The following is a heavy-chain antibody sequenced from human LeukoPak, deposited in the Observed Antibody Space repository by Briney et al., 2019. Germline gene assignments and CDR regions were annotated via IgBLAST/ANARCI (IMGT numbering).Heavy chain of an antibody. Sequence: GGSLRLSCAASGFTFSDYSMNWVRQAPGKGLEWISYIGIDSGNTNYADSVKGRFTISGDKAKNALYLQMNSLRVEDTAVYYCARDYKYAFDNWGQGTLVTVSS. CDR3: ARDYKYAFDN. D-gene: IGHD5-24*01. V-gene: IGHV3-48*01. CDR2: IGIDSGNT. J-gene: IGHJ4*02. CDR1: GFTFSDYS.